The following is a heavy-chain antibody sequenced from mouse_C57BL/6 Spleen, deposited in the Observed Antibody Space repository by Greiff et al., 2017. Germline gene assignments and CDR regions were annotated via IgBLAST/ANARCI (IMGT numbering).Heavy chain of an antibody. V-gene: IGHV1-76*01. Sequence: QVQLKESGAELVRPGASVKLSCKASGYTFTDYYINWVKQRPGQGLEWIASIYPGSGNTYYNEKFKGKATLTAEKSSSTAYMQLSSLTSEDSAVYFCTRESSLYGSSYGAMDYWGQGTSVAVSS. CDR1: GYTFTDYY. D-gene: IGHD1-1*01. CDR2: IYPGSGNT. J-gene: IGHJ4*01. CDR3: TRESSLYGSSYGAMDY.